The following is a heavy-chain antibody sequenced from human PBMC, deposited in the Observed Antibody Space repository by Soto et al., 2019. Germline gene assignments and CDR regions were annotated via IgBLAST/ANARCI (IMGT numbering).Heavy chain of an antibody. CDR1: GDSISSGNYY. CDR3: GRSRGVYYYYMDV. D-gene: IGHD1-26*01. J-gene: IGHJ6*03. V-gene: IGHV4-31*03. Sequence: QVQLQESGPGLVRHSQTLSLTCTVSGDSISSGNYYWSWIRQHPGKGLEWIGYIHYDGSTYNNPSLKSRVIISEDASKNQFSLMLTSVTAADTAVYYCGRSRGVYYYYMDVWGKGTTVTVSS. CDR2: IHYDGST.